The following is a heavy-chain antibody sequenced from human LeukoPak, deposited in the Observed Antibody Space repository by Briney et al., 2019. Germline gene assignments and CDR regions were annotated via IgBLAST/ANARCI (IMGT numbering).Heavy chain of an antibody. CDR1: GFTFSNYE. D-gene: IGHD3-22*01. V-gene: IGHV3-48*03. CDR2: ISSSGSDT. Sequence: GGSLRLSCAASGFTFSNYEMNWVRQAPGKGLEWVSYISSSGSDTDYADSVKGRFTISRDNAKKSLYLQMTSLRAEDTAVYYCARLLYYDSSGYLYWGQGILVTVSS. J-gene: IGHJ4*02. CDR3: ARLLYYDSSGYLY.